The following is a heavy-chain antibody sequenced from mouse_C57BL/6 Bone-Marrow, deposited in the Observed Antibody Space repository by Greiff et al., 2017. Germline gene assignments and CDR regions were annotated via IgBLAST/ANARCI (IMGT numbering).Heavy chain of an antibody. V-gene: IGHV1-39*01. J-gene: IGHJ4*01. D-gene: IGHD2-1*01. Sequence: VQLQQSGPELVKPGASVKISCKASGYSFTDYNMNWVKQSNGKSLEWIGVINPNYGTTSYNQKFKGKATLTVDQSSSTAYMQLNSLTSEDSAVDYCARSYGNAYYYAMDYWGQGTSVTVSS. CDR2: INPNYGTT. CDR1: GYSFTDYN. CDR3: ARSYGNAYYYAMDY.